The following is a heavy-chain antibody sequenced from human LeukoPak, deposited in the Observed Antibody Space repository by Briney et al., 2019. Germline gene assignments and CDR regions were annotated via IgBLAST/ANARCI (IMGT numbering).Heavy chain of an antibody. CDR1: GFIFRNYA. J-gene: IGHJ4*02. D-gene: IGHD3-9*01. Sequence: GGSLRLSCAASGFIFRNYAMSWVRQAPGKGLEWVSAITGSGDTTYYADSVKGRFTISRDNSKNTLYVEMDTLRAEDTAVYYCAKWGDYDILTGYYVSDFWGQGTLVTVSS. V-gene: IGHV3-23*01. CDR3: AKWGDYDILTGYYVSDF. CDR2: ITGSGDTT.